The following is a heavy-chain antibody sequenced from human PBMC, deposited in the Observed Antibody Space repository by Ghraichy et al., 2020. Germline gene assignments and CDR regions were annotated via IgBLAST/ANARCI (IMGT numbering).Heavy chain of an antibody. CDR3: ARGVFGAVTTGWFDP. CDR1: GGSFSGYY. D-gene: IGHD4-17*01. V-gene: IGHV4-34*01. CDR2: INHSGST. Sequence: SETLSLTCAVYGGSFSGYYWSWIRQPPGKGLEWIGEINHSGSTNYNPSLKSRVTISVDTSKNQFSLKLSSVTAADTAVYYCARGVFGAVTTGWFDPWGQGTLVTVSS. J-gene: IGHJ5*02.